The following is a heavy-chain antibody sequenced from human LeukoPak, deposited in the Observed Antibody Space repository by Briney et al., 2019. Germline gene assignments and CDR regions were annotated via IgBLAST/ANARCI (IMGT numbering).Heavy chain of an antibody. V-gene: IGHV4-34*01. CDR3: ARGREVRGVIIFYSRRFDP. J-gene: IGHJ5*02. D-gene: IGHD3-10*01. CDR1: GGSFSGYY. CDR2: INHSGST. Sequence: SQTLSLTCAVYGGSFSGYYWSWIRQPPGKGLEWIGEINHSGSTNYNPSLKSRVTISVDTSKNQFSLKLSSVTAADTAVYYCARGREVRGVIIFYSRRFDPWGQGTLVTVSS.